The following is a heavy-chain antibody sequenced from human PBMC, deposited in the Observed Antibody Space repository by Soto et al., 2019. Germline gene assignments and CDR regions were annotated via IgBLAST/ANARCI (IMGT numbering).Heavy chain of an antibody. D-gene: IGHD2-15*01. CDR2: FSGSGDVT. V-gene: IGHV3-23*01. CDR3: VKELGYFSGGSCYSLGYFDY. Sequence: PGGSLRLSCGASGFTFSIYAMSWVRQAPGKGLEWVSTFSGSGDVTYYADSVKGRFTISRDNSKNTLYLQMNNLRVDDTAVYYCVKELGYFSGGSCYSLGYFDYWGPGTLVTVFS. CDR1: GFTFSIYA. J-gene: IGHJ4*02.